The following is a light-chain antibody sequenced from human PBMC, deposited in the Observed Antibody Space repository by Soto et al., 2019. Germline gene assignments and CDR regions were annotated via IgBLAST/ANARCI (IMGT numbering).Light chain of an antibody. J-gene: IGKJ2*01. V-gene: IGKV1-27*01. CDR2: AAS. CDR3: QKYNSAPKT. Sequence: DIQMTQSPSSLSASVGDRVTITCRASQDISNYLAWYQQKPGEVPKLLIYAASTLQKGVQSRFSGGRSGTLFTLTISSLQPDDVATYYCQKYNSAPKTFGRGTRLEIK. CDR1: QDISNY.